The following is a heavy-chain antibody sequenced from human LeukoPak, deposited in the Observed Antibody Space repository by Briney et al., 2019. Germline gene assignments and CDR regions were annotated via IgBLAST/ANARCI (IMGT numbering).Heavy chain of an antibody. CDR2: VSYSGST. D-gene: IGHD5-12*01. J-gene: IGHJ4*02. V-gene: IGHV4-59*08. CDR3: ARQRRGYKGYTDY. CDR1: GGSISSYY. Sequence: SETLSHTCSVSGGSISSYYWTWIRQPPGKGLEWIGYVSYSGSTNYNPSLKSRVTISVDMSKNQFSLNLSSVTAADTVIYYCARQRRGYKGYTDYWGQGTLVTVSS.